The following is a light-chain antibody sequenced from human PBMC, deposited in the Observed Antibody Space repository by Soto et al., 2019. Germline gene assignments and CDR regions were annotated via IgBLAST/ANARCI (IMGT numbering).Light chain of an antibody. CDR2: QAS. CDR3: PQSNRYSPYT. V-gene: IGKV1-5*03. CDR1: QDISRS. J-gene: IGKJ2*01. Sequence: DIQMTQSPSTLSASVGDRVTVTCRASQDISRSLAWYQQKPGQAPKLLMYQASNLEREVPSRFSRSGSGTEVTLTISRLQHDDFVPYNCPQSNRYSPYTFGQGTKLEI.